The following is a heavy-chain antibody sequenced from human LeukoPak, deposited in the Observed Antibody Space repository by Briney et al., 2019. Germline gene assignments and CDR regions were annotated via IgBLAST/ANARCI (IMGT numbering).Heavy chain of an antibody. CDR3: ARVADYYDSSGYPLYYYYGMDV. Sequence: GASVKVSCKASGYTFISYGLSWVRQAPGQGLEWMGWISAYNGNTNYAQKLQGRVTMTTDTSTSTAYMELRSLRSDDTAVYYCARVADYYDSSGYPLYYYYGMDVWGQGTTVTVSS. V-gene: IGHV1-18*01. J-gene: IGHJ6*02. CDR2: ISAYNGNT. CDR1: GYTFISYG. D-gene: IGHD3-22*01.